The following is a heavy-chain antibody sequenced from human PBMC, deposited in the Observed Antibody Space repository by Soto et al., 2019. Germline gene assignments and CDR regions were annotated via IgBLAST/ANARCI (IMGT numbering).Heavy chain of an antibody. CDR3: ARSKWPGDYYYYGMDV. CDR1: GGSFSGYY. CDR2: INHSGST. D-gene: IGHD5-12*01. V-gene: IGHV4-34*01. J-gene: IGHJ6*02. Sequence: ASETLSLTCAVYGGSFSGYYWSWIRQPPGKGLEWIGEINHSGSTNYNPSLKSRVTISVDTSKNQFSLKLSSVTAADTAVYYCARSKWPGDYYYYGMDVWGQGTTVTVSS.